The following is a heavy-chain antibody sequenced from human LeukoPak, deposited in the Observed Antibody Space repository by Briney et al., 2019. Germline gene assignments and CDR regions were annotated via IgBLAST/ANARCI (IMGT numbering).Heavy chain of an antibody. D-gene: IGHD3-10*01. CDR2: ISGSGGST. CDR1: GFTFSSYA. J-gene: IGHJ4*02. V-gene: IGHV3-23*01. CDR3: AKVPYRITYYYFDY. Sequence: PGASLGLSCAASGFTFSSYAMSWVRQAPGKGLEWVSAISGSGGSTYYADSVKGRFTISRGNSKNTLYLQMNSLRAEDTAVYYCAKVPYRITYYYFDYWGQGTLVTVSS.